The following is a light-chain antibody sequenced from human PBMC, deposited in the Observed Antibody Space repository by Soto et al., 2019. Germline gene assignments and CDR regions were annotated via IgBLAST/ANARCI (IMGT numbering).Light chain of an antibody. CDR3: LVSCSGRVV. J-gene: IGLJ2*01. Sequence: QAVVTQEPSPTVSPGGTVTLTYGSTTGAVTTGHSPYWFQQKPGQAPRTVISDTRNKHSWTPAWFSGSLHGGKAALTLSGAQHEDEADSYCLVSCSGRVVFGGGTKLTVL. CDR2: DTR. CDR1: TGAVTTGHS. V-gene: IGLV7-46*01.